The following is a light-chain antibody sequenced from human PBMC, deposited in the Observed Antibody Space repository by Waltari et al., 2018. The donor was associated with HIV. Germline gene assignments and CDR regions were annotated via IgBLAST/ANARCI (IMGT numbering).Light chain of an antibody. J-gene: IGLJ3*02. CDR3: QTWGTGIRV. V-gene: IGLV4-69*01. Sequence: QVVLTQSPSASASLGASVTLTCTLSSGRSNYATAWHQLQPGKGPRYLMKLNSDGSHTKGDGIPDRFSGSSSGAERYLTISSLQSEDEADYYCQTWGTGIRVFGGGTKLTVL. CDR2: LNSDGSH. CDR1: SGRSNYA.